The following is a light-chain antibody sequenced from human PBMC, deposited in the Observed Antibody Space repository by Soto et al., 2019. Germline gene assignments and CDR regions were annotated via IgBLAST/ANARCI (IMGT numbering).Light chain of an antibody. V-gene: IGKV1-39*01. CDR2: AAS. J-gene: IGKJ2*01. CDR3: QRSYSTPYT. CDR1: QSISSY. Sequence: DLQMTQSPSSLPASVGDRVTITCRASQSISSYLNWYQQKPGKAPKLLIYAASSLQSGVPSRISGSGAGTDFTLTTSSLQTEDFATYYCQRSYSTPYTFGQGNKLEIK.